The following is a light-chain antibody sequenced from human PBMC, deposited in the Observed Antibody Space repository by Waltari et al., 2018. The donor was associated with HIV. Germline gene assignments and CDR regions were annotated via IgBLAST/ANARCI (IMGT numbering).Light chain of an antibody. J-gene: IGKJ5*01. CDR3: QQYNSEPS. CDR1: QSINTW. V-gene: IGKV1-5*03. Sequence: DIQMTQSPSTLPAFVGDRVTITCRASQSINTWLAWYQQKPGRPPKLLLYKASILEVGVPARFTGSGSGTKFTLTINNLQPDDFATYYCQQYNSEPSFGQGTRLE. CDR2: KAS.